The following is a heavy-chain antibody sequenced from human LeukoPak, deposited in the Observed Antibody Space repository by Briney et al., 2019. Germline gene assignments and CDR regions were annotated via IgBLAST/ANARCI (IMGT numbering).Heavy chain of an antibody. CDR2: IYYSGST. CDR1: GGSISSDGYY. Sequence: SETLSLTCTVSGGSISSDGYYWSWIRQHPGKGLEWIGYIYYSGSTYYNPSLKSRVTISVDTSKNQFSLKLSSVTAADTAVYYCARGVSTAGTDPFDIWGQGTMVTVSS. D-gene: IGHD6-13*01. J-gene: IGHJ3*02. V-gene: IGHV4-31*03. CDR3: ARGVSTAGTDPFDI.